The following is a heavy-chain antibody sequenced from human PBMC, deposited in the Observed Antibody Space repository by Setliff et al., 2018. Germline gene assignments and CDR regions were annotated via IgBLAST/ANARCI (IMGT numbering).Heavy chain of an antibody. CDR1: GYNLIEVS. CDR2: FDPEDEET. D-gene: IGHD3-3*01. V-gene: IGHV1-24*01. CDR3: ARGRDFWSGYLVY. J-gene: IGHJ4*02. Sequence: GASVKVSCKVSGYNLIEVSMHWVRQAPGKGLEWMGGFDPEDEETVYAQKFQGRVTMTRDTSISTVYMELSKLRSDDTAVYYCARGRDFWSGYLVYWGQGTLVTVS.